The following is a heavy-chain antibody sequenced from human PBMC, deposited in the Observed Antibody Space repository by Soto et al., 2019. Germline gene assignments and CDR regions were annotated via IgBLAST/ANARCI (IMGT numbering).Heavy chain of an antibody. Sequence: SETLSLTCAVYGGSFSGYYWSWIRQPPGKGLEWIGEINHSGSTNYNPSLKSRVTISVDTSKNQFSLKLSSVTAADTAVYYCARGRITILGVLPDYWGQGTLVTVSS. CDR1: GGSFSGYY. V-gene: IGHV4-34*01. D-gene: IGHD3-3*01. CDR3: ARGRITILGVLPDY. CDR2: INHSGST. J-gene: IGHJ4*02.